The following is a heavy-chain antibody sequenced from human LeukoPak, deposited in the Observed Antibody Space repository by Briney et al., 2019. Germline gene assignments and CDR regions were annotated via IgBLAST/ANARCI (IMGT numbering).Heavy chain of an antibody. J-gene: IGHJ5*02. Sequence: ASVKVSCKASGYTFSSYGISWLRQAPGQGPEWMGWISAYNGDTNYAQKFQGRVSMTTGTSTSTAYMELRSLRSDDTAVYYCARDTFGELYKWFDPWGQGTLVTVSS. CDR1: GYTFSSYG. D-gene: IGHD3-10*01. V-gene: IGHV1-18*01. CDR2: ISAYNGDT. CDR3: ARDTFGELYKWFDP.